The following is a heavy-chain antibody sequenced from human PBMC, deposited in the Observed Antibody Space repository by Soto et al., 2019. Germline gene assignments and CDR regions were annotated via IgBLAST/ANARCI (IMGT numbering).Heavy chain of an antibody. D-gene: IGHD3-22*01. CDR1: GYTFTSYG. J-gene: IGHJ3*02. V-gene: IGHV1-18*01. CDR3: ARARVYYYDSSGYLDAFDI. CDR2: ISAYNGNT. Sequence: ASVKVSCKASGYTFTSYGISWVRQAPGQGLEWMGWISAYNGNTNYAQKLQGRVTMTTDTSTSTAYMELRSLRSDDTAVYYCARARVYYYDSSGYLDAFDIWGQGTMVTVSS.